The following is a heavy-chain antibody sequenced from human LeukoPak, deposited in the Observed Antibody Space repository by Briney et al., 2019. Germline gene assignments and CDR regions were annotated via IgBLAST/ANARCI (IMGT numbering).Heavy chain of an antibody. J-gene: IGHJ4*02. Sequence: PSETLSLTCTVSGGSISSYYWSWIRQPPGKGLEWIGYIYYSGSTNYNPSLKSRVTISVDTSKNQFSLKLSSVTAADTAVYYCASSRCMLYRGCGYFDYWGQGTLVTVSS. V-gene: IGHV4-59*12. CDR3: ASSRCMLYRGCGYFDY. CDR1: GGSISSYY. D-gene: IGHD2-8*01. CDR2: IYYSGST.